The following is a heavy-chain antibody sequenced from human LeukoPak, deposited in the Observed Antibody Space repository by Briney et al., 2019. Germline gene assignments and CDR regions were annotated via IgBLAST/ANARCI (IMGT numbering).Heavy chain of an antibody. V-gene: IGHV4-39*01. J-gene: IGHJ5*02. D-gene: IGHD3-3*01. CDR3: ARPDPYDFWSGYSTWFDP. CDR2: IYYSGST. CDR1: GGSISSSSYY. Sequence: SETLSLTCTVSGGSISSSSYYWGWIRQPPGKGLEWIGSIYYSGSTYYNPSLKSRVTIYVDTSKNQFSLKLSSVTAADTAVYYCARPDPYDFWSGYSTWFDPWGQGTLVTVSS.